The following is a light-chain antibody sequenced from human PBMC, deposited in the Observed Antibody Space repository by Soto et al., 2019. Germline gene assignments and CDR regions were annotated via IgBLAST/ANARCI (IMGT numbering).Light chain of an antibody. CDR2: GAS. CDR1: QRVGSVY. V-gene: IGKV3D-7*01. CDR3: QQYDNFPLT. J-gene: IGKJ3*01. Sequence: DSVFPQSPATLPLAPGERATLSCRAMQRVGSVYLAWYQQKPGQAPGLLIFGASSRATGVPARFSGSGSGTEFTLTINCLQSEDFAVYFCQQYDNFPLTFGPGTKVDIK.